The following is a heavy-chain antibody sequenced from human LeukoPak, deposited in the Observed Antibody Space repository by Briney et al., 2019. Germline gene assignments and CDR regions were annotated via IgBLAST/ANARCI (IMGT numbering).Heavy chain of an antibody. CDR3: VAIAAAGYDY. J-gene: IGHJ4*02. V-gene: IGHV4-59*01. CDR2: IYYSGST. D-gene: IGHD6-13*01. Sequence: PSETLSLTCTVSGGSISSYYWSWIRQPPGKGLQWIGYIYYSGSTNYNPSLKSRVTISVDTSKNQFSLKLSSVTAAGTAVYYCVAIAAAGYDYWGQGTLVTVSS. CDR1: GGSISSYY.